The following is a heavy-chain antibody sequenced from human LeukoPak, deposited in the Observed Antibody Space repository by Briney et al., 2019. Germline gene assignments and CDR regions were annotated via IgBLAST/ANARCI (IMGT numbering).Heavy chain of an antibody. Sequence: PGGSLRLSCAASGFTVSSNYMSWVRQAPGKGLEWVSVIYSGGSTYYVDSVKGRFTISRDNSKNTLYLQMNSLRAEDTAVYYCARDSSLEWLPGSFDYWGQGTLVTVSS. CDR3: ARDSSLEWLPGSFDY. CDR1: GFTVSSNY. D-gene: IGHD3-3*01. V-gene: IGHV3-66*02. J-gene: IGHJ4*02. CDR2: IYSGGST.